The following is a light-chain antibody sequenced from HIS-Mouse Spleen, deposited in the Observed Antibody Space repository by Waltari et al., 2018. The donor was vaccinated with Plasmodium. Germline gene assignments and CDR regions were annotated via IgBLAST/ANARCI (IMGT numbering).Light chain of an antibody. Sequence: QSVLTQPPSASGTPGQRVTISCSGSSSNIGSNTVNWYQPLPGTAPKLLIYSNKQRPPGVPDRFSGSKSGTSASLAISGLQSEDEADYYCAAWDDSLNGVVFGGGTKLTVL. J-gene: IGLJ2*01. CDR1: SSNIGSNT. CDR3: AAWDDSLNGVV. CDR2: SNK. V-gene: IGLV1-44*01.